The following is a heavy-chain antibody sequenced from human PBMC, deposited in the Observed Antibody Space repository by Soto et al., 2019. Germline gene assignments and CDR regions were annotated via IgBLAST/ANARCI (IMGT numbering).Heavy chain of an antibody. CDR2: IDPGDSDT. CDR1: GYSFTSYW. V-gene: IGHV5-51*01. D-gene: IGHD3-22*01. CDR3: ARRLIIGNWFDP. Sequence: PGESLKISCQGSGYSFTSYWISWVRQMPGKGLEWMGRIDPGDSDTRYSPSFQGQVTISADKSISTAYLQWSSLKASDTAMYYCARRLIIGNWFDPWGQGTLVTVSS. J-gene: IGHJ5*02.